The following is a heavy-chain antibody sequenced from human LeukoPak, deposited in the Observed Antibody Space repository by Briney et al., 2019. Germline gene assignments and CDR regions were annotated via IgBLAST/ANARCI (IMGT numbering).Heavy chain of an antibody. V-gene: IGHV3-9*01. CDR3: AKDISYGHYGGNSDAGYFDY. D-gene: IGHD4-23*01. Sequence: GGSLRLSCAASGFTFSSYWMSWVRQAPGKGLEWVSGISWNSGSIGYADSVKGRFTISRDNAKNSLYLQMNSLRAEDTALYYCAKDISYGHYGGNSDAGYFDYWGQGTLVTVSS. CDR2: ISWNSGSI. J-gene: IGHJ4*02. CDR1: GFTFSSYW.